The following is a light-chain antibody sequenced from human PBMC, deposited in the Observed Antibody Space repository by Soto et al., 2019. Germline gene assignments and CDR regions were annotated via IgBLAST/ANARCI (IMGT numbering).Light chain of an antibody. Sequence: DIPMTQSPSTLSASVGDRVTITCRASQSISSWLAWYQQKPGKAPKLLIYKASSLESGVPSRFSGSGSGTEFTLTVSSLQPDDFATYYCQQYDRYPLTFRGGTKVDIK. CDR1: QSISSW. J-gene: IGKJ4*01. CDR2: KAS. CDR3: QQYDRYPLT. V-gene: IGKV1-5*03.